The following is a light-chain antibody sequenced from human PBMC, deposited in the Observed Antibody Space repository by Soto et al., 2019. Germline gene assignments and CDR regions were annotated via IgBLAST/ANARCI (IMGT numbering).Light chain of an antibody. CDR3: SSYTTSSFYV. Sequence: QSVLTQPASVSGAPGQSITISCIGTSSDNGGYNYLSWYQPNPGNTPTLMVFDVSDRPSGVSNRFSGSKSGNTASLTISGLQAEDEADYYCSSYTTSSFYVFGTGTKVTVL. CDR1: SSDNGGYNY. CDR2: DVS. J-gene: IGLJ1*01. V-gene: IGLV2-14*03.